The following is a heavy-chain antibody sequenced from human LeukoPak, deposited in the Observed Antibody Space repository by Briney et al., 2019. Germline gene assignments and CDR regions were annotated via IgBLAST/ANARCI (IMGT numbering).Heavy chain of an antibody. Sequence: PGGSLRLSCAASEFTFRNYAMSWVRQAPGKELEWVSAISDSGDSTFYADSVKGRFTISRDNSKSTLDLQMNSLRVEDTAVYYCANLGARDGFDIWGQGTVVTVSS. D-gene: IGHD1-26*01. CDR3: ANLGARDGFDI. J-gene: IGHJ3*02. CDR1: EFTFRNYA. V-gene: IGHV3-23*01. CDR2: ISDSGDST.